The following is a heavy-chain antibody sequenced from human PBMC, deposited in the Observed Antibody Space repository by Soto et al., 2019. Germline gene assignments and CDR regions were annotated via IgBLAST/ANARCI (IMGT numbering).Heavy chain of an antibody. J-gene: IGHJ4*02. CDR2: MNPNSGGT. D-gene: IGHD6-13*01. CDR3: ARGDSSSSWRVFAY. Sequence: QVQLVQSGADVKKPGASVKVSCKTSGYTFSGYLMHWLRQAPGQGLEWMGWMNPNSGGTDYAQNVQCRVSMTWDTSISTAYMALSRLSSDFTAIYYCARGDSSSSWRVFAYWGQGPLFTVSS. V-gene: IGHV1-2*02. CDR1: GYTFSGYL.